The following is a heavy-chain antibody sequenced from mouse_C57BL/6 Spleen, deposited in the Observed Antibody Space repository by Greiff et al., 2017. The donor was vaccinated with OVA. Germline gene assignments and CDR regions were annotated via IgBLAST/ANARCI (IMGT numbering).Heavy chain of an antibody. J-gene: IGHJ2*01. Sequence: EVKLVESGGGLVKPGGSLKLSCAASGFTFSSYAMSWVRQTPEKRLEWVATISDGGSYTYYPDNVKGRFTISRDNAKNNLYLQMSHLKSEDTAMYYCARAVITTVVAPCDYWGQGTTLTVSS. V-gene: IGHV5-4*03. CDR3: ARAVITTVVAPCDY. D-gene: IGHD1-1*01. CDR2: ISDGGSYT. CDR1: GFTFSSYA.